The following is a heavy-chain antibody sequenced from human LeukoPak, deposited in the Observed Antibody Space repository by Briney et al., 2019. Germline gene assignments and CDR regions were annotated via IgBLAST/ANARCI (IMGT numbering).Heavy chain of an antibody. CDR1: GFTFDDYA. V-gene: IGHV3-9*01. D-gene: IGHD2-2*01. Sequence: PGRSLRLSCAVSGFTFDDYAMHWVRQAPGKGLEWVSGISWNSGSIGYADSVKGRFTISRDNAKNSLYLQMNSLRAEDTALYYCAKSRASYCSSTSCYYYYYGMDVWGQGTTVTVSS. J-gene: IGHJ6*02. CDR2: ISWNSGSI. CDR3: AKSRASYCSSTSCYYYYYGMDV.